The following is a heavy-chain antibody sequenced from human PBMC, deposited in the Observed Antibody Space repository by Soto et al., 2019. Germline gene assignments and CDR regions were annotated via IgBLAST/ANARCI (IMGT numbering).Heavy chain of an antibody. D-gene: IGHD2-2*01. Sequence: ASVKVSCKASGYTFTSYGISWVRQAPGQGLEWMGWISAYNGNTNYAQKLQGRVTMTTDTSTSTAYMELRNLRSDDTAVYYCAKDRVVVPAARDWFAPWGQGTLVTVSS. V-gene: IGHV1-18*01. CDR3: AKDRVVVPAARDWFAP. CDR1: GYTFTSYG. CDR2: ISAYNGNT. J-gene: IGHJ5*02.